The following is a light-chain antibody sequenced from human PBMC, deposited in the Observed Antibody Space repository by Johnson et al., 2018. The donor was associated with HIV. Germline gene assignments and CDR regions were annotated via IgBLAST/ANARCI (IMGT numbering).Light chain of an antibody. V-gene: IGLV1-51*01. CDR1: SSNIGNNY. Sequence: QSVLTQPPSVSAAPGQKVTISCSGSSSNIGNNYVSWYQQLPGTAPKLLIYDNNKRPSGIPDRFSGSKSGTSATLGITGLQTGDEADYYCETWDSSLSGVFGTGTMVTVL. CDR3: ETWDSSLSGV. J-gene: IGLJ1*01. CDR2: DNN.